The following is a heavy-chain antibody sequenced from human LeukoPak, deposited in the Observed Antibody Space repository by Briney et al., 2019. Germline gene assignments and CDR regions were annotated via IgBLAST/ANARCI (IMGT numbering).Heavy chain of an antibody. Sequence: SETLSLTCIVSGYSISSDYYWGWIRQPPGKGLEWIGSIYHSGSTYYNPSRKSRVTISVDTSKHQFSLKLSSVTGADTAVYYCARAPNAGGNGAFDIWGQGTMVTVSS. J-gene: IGHJ3*02. D-gene: IGHD4-23*01. CDR1: GYSISSDYY. CDR2: IYHSGST. V-gene: IGHV4-38-2*02. CDR3: ARAPNAGGNGAFDI.